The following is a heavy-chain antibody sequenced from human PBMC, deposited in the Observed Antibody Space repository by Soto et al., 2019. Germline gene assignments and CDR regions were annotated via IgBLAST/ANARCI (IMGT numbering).Heavy chain of an antibody. CDR2: IYHSGST. J-gene: IGHJ5*02. Sequence: QLQLQESGSGLAKPSQTLSLTCAVSGGSISSGGYSWSWIRQPPGKGLEWIGYIYHSGSTYYNPSLKSRVTISVDRSKNQFSLKLSSVTAADTAVYYCARGITMVRRPNWFDPWGQGTLVTVSS. V-gene: IGHV4-30-2*01. CDR3: ARGITMVRRPNWFDP. D-gene: IGHD3-10*01. CDR1: GGSISSGGYS.